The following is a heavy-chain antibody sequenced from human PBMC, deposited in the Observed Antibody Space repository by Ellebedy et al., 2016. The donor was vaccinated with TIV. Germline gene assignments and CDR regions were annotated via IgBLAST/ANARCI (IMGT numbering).Heavy chain of an antibody. Sequence: AASVKVSCKASGYTFTGYYMHWVRQAPGQGLEWLGWINPNSGGTNYAQKFQGRVTMTRDTSIRTAYMELSSLRSDDMAVYYCARDGNLWPDRMDYWGQGTLVTVSS. D-gene: IGHD4-23*01. V-gene: IGHV1-2*02. CDR1: GYTFTGYY. CDR3: ARDGNLWPDRMDY. J-gene: IGHJ4*02. CDR2: INPNSGGT.